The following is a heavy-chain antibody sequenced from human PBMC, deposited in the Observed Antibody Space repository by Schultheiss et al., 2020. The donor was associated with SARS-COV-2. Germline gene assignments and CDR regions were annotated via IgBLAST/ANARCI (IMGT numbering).Heavy chain of an antibody. J-gene: IGHJ6*02. CDR1: GFTFSSYG. CDR2: ISYDGSNK. CDR3: ARILRYFDWSPYYYYYYGMDV. Sequence: GGSLRLSCAASGFTFSSYGMHWVRQAPGKGLEWVAVISYDGSNKYYADSVKGRFTISRDNSKNTLYLQMNSLRAEDTAVYYCARILRYFDWSPYYYYYYGMDVWGQGTTVTVSS. D-gene: IGHD3-9*01. V-gene: IGHV3-30*03.